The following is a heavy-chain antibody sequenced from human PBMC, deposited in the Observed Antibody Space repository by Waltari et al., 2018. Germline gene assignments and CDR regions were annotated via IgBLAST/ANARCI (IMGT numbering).Heavy chain of an antibody. V-gene: IGHV3-9*01. CDR1: GFQFEDYA. J-gene: IGHJ4*02. CDR3: AKDARGGTSVHDGYYFDS. CDR2: ISWNSGSI. Sequence: EVQLVESGGGLVQPGRSLRLSCAASGFQFEDYAMHWVRQSQGKGREWVSGISWNSGSIAYADSVKGRFTISRDNTKNSLYLEMNSLKTDDTAFYFCAKDARGGTSVHDGYYFDSWGQGIRVTVSS. D-gene: IGHD2-2*01.